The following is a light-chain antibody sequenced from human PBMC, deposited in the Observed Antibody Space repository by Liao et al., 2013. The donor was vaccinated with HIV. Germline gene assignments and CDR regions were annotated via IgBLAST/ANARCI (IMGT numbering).Light chain of an antibody. V-gene: IGLV3-25*03. CDR2: KDS. CDR3: QSADSSGTYHAV. CDR1: ALPTQY. J-gene: IGLJ7*01. Sequence: SYELTQPPSVSVSPGQTARITCSGDALPTQYAYWYQQKPGQAPVLVIYKDSERLSGIPERFSGSSSGTTVTLTISGVQAEDEADYYCQSADSSGTYHAVFGGGTQLTVL.